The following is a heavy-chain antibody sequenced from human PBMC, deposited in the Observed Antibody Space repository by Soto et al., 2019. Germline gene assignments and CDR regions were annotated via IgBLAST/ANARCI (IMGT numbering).Heavy chain of an antibody. V-gene: IGHV1-69*13. CDR3: ARGGGTPPAGTPTLRRGVYYYYYYGMDV. CDR1: GGTFSSYA. Sequence: GASVKVSCKASGGTFSSYAISWVRQAPGQGLEWMGGIIPIFGTANYAQKFQGRVTITADESTSTAYMELSSLRSEDTAVYYCARGGGTPPAGTPTLRRGVYYYYYYGMDVWGQGTTVTVSS. D-gene: IGHD3-3*01. J-gene: IGHJ6*02. CDR2: IIPIFGTA.